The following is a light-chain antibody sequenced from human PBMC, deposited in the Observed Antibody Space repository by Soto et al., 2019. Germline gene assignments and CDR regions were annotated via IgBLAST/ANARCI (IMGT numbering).Light chain of an antibody. CDR3: CSYTSDSARV. CDR1: SSDVGGYDY. CDR2: EVS. Sequence: QSALTQPASVSGSPGQSITISCTGTSSDVGGYDYVSWYQHHPDKVPKLMIYEVSNRPSGVSNRFSGSKSGNTASLTISGLQAEDEADYYCCSYTSDSARVFGGGTKVTVL. J-gene: IGLJ3*02. V-gene: IGLV2-14*01.